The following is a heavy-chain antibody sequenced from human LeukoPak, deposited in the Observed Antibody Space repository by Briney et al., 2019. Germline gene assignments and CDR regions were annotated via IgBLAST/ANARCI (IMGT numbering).Heavy chain of an antibody. CDR3: ARVKELGYCSSTSCYDAFDI. V-gene: IGHV4-34*01. CDR1: GGSFSGYY. Sequence: PSETLSLTCAVYGGSFSGYYWSWIRQPPGKGLEWIGEINHSGSTNYNPSLKSRVTISVDTSKNQFSLKPSSVTAADTAVYYCARVKELGYCSSTSCYDAFDIWGQGTMVTVSS. J-gene: IGHJ3*02. CDR2: INHSGST. D-gene: IGHD2-2*01.